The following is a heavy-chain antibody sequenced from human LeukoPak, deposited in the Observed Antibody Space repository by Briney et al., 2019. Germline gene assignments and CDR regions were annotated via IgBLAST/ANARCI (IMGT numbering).Heavy chain of an antibody. CDR2: IHYRGRA. J-gene: IGHJ4*02. D-gene: IGHD2-2*01. Sequence: SETLSLTCTVSGVSISSYYWIWIRQPPGKGLEWIGDIHYRGRANYNPSLKSRVTTSLDTSKNQISLKLSSVTAADTAVYYCARPQTMGSSSPLGYWGQGTLVTVSS. CDR1: GVSISSYY. V-gene: IGHV4-59*01. CDR3: ARPQTMGSSSPLGY.